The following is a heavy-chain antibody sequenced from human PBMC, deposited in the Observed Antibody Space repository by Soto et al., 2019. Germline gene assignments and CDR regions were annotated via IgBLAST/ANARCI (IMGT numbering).Heavy chain of an antibody. CDR3: ARAAASGYYIQSYFDY. J-gene: IGHJ4*02. V-gene: IGHV6-1*01. CDR1: GDSVSSNSAA. D-gene: IGHD3-3*01. Sequence: PSQTLSLTCAISGDSVSSNSAAWNWIRQSPSRGLEWLGRTYYRSKWYNDYAVSVKSRITINPDTSKNQFSLQLNSVTPEDTAVYYCARAAASGYYIQSYFDYWGQGTLVTVSS. CDR2: TYYRSKWYN.